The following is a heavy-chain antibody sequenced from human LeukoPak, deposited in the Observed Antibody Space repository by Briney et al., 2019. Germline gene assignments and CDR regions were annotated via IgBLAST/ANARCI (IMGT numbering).Heavy chain of an antibody. CDR2: IIPIFGTA. CDR3: ASRQGWLTRRYYFDY. V-gene: IGHV1-69*06. Sequence: ASVKVSCKASRGTFSSYAISWVRQAPGQGLEWMGGIIPIFGTANYAQKFQGRVTITADKSTSTAYMELSSLRSEDAAVYYCASRQGWLTRRYYFDYWGQGTLVTVSS. D-gene: IGHD6-19*01. J-gene: IGHJ4*02. CDR1: RGTFSSYA.